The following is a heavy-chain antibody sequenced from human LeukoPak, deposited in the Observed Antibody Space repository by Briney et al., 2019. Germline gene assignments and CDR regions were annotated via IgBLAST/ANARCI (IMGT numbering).Heavy chain of an antibody. CDR2: INHSGST. D-gene: IGHD5-24*01. J-gene: IGHJ3*02. CDR1: GGSFSGYY. V-gene: IGHV4-34*01. Sequence: SETLSLTCAVYGGSFSGYYWSWIRQPPGKGLEWIGEINHSGSTNYNPSLKSRVTISVDTSKNQFSLKLSSVTAADTAVYYCASSDADDAFDIWGQGTMVTVSS. CDR3: ASSDADDAFDI.